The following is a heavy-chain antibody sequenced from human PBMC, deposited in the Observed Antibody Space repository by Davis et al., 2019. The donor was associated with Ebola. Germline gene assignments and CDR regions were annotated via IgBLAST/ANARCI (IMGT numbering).Heavy chain of an antibody. D-gene: IGHD6-13*01. Sequence: PGGSLRLSCTGSGFTFGDSAMSWVRQAPGKGLEWVGFIRSNAYGGTTEYAASVKGRFSISRDDSKSIVYLQMNSLKTEDTAVYYCTRSEYSSSWYLFYLDYWGQGALVTVSS. J-gene: IGHJ4*02. CDR2: IRSNAYGGTT. CDR1: GFTFGDSA. V-gene: IGHV3-49*04. CDR3: TRSEYSSSWYLFYLDY.